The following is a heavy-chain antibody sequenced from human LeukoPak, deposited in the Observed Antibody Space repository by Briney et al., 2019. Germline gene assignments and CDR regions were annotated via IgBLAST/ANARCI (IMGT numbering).Heavy chain of an antibody. CDR1: GGSISSYY. CDR2: IYTSGST. CDR3: ARDFSEDYDILTGYLRYNWFDP. V-gene: IGHV4-4*07. J-gene: IGHJ5*02. Sequence: SETLSLTCTVSGGSISSYYWSWIRQPAGKGLEWIGRIYTSGSTNYNPSLKSRVTMSVDTSKNQFSLKLSSVTAADTAVYYCARDFSEDYDILTGYLRYNWFDPWGQGTLVTVSS. D-gene: IGHD3-9*01.